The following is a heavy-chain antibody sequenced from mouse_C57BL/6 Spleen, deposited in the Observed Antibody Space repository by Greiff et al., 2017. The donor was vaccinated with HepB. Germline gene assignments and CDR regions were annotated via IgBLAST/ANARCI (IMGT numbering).Heavy chain of an antibody. CDR1: GYSITSGYY. Sequence: DVQLQESGPGLVKPSQSLSLTCSVTGYSITSGYYWNWIRQFPGNKLEWMGYISYDGSNNYNPSLKNRISITRDTSKNQFFLKLNSVTTEDTATYYCARDGGTTVPYYAMDYWGQGTSVTVSS. V-gene: IGHV3-6*01. CDR2: ISYDGSN. J-gene: IGHJ4*01. CDR3: ARDGGTTVPYYAMDY. D-gene: IGHD1-1*01.